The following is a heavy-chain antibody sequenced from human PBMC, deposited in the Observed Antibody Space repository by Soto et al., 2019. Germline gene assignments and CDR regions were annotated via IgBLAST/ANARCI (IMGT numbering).Heavy chain of an antibody. D-gene: IGHD2-8*01. Sequence: GESLKISCRGTGYNFTKNWIGWVRQVPGKGLEWMGIIYPGDCETRYSPSFQGQVTISVDKSKNTAYLHWSSLKAPGTAIYYCFILYGAARRGFDYSGAGTLVTVSS. CDR3: FILYGAARRGFDY. V-gene: IGHV5-51*01. J-gene: IGHJ4*02. CDR2: IYPGDCET. CDR1: GYNFTKNW.